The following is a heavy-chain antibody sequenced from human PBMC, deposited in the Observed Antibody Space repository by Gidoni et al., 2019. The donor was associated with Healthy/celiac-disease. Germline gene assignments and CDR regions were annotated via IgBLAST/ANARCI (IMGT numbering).Heavy chain of an antibody. CDR1: GGSCSGYY. Sequence: QVQLQQWGAGRLKRSETLYVTCELHGGSCSGYYWSWFRQPPGKVLEWCGEINHSGSTNYNPSLKSRVTISVDTSKNQFSLKLSSVTAADTAVYYCASGIADGIDVWGQGTTVTVAS. D-gene: IGHD6-13*01. V-gene: IGHV4-34*01. CDR2: INHSGST. CDR3: ASGIADGIDV. J-gene: IGHJ6*02.